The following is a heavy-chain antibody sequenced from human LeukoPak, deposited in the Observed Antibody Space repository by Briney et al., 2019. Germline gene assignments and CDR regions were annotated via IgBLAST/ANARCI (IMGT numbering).Heavy chain of an antibody. CDR1: GFTFSDYY. J-gene: IGHJ4*02. V-gene: IGHV3-11*04. CDR2: ISSSGSTI. D-gene: IGHD3-22*01. Sequence: GGSLTLSCAASGFTFSDYYMIWLRQAPGKGLARVSYISSSGSTIYYAYSVKGRFTISRDKAKNPLYLQMNSLKAEDTAVYYCARVGSGYYYGVSWGQGTLVTVSS. CDR3: ARVGSGYYYGVS.